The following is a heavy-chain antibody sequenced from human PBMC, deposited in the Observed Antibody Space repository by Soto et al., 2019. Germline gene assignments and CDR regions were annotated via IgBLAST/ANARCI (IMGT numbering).Heavy chain of an antibody. D-gene: IGHD6-25*01. CDR3: ARDVAATSYYYYGMDV. CDR1: GFTFSSYE. Sequence: GGSLRLSCAASGFTFSSYEMNWVRQAPGKGLEWVSYITSSGSTIYYADSVKGRFTISRDNAKNSLYLQMNSLRAEDTAVYYCARDVAATSYYYYGMDVWGQGTTVTVSS. V-gene: IGHV3-48*03. J-gene: IGHJ6*02. CDR2: ITSSGSTI.